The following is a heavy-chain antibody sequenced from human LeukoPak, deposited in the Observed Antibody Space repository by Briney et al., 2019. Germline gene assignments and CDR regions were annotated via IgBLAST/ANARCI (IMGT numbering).Heavy chain of an antibody. CDR3: ARQNRGGSHTTGYYFDY. V-gene: IGHV5-51*01. J-gene: IGHJ4*02. D-gene: IGHD1-26*01. Sequence: GESLKISCTSSAYSFTSHWIGWVRQKPGKGLDWVGLVYAGDSDTIYSPSFQGQVTMSADKSTSTVYLQWSGLKASDTATYFCARQNRGGSHTTGYYFDYWGLGTLVTVSS. CDR2: VYAGDSDT. CDR1: AYSFTSHW.